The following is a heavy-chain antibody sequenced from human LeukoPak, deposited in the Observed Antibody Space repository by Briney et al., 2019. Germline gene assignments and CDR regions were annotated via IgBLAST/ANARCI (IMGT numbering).Heavy chain of an antibody. V-gene: IGHV1-2*02. CDR1: GYTFTGYY. D-gene: IGHD5-18*01. CDR3: ARIGVQLWVDTPDY. J-gene: IGHJ4*02. Sequence: ASVKVSCKASGYTFTGYYMHWVRQAPGQGLEWMGWINPNSGGTNYAQEFQGRATMTRDTSISTAYMELSRLRSDDTAVYYCARIGVQLWVDTPDYWGQGTLVTVSS. CDR2: INPNSGGT.